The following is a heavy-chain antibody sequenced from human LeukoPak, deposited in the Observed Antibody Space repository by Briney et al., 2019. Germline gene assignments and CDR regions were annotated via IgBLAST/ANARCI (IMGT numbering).Heavy chain of an antibody. CDR3: AAVSAAAGLFDY. CDR1: GFTFSSYS. D-gene: IGHD6-13*01. Sequence: GGSLRLSCAAPGFTFSSYSMNWVRQAPGKGLEWVSYISSSSSTIYYADSVKGRFTISRDNAKNSLYLQMNSLRDEDTAVYYCAAVSAAAGLFDYWGQGTLVTVSS. J-gene: IGHJ4*02. V-gene: IGHV3-48*02. CDR2: ISSSSSTI.